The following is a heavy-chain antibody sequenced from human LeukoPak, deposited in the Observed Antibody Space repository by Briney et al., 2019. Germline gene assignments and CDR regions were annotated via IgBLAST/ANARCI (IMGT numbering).Heavy chain of an antibody. CDR2: ISSSSSYI. V-gene: IGHV3-21*04. Sequence: GGTLRLSCAASGFTFSNYGLSWVRQAPGKGLEWVSSISSSSSYIYYADSVKGRFTISRDNAKNSLYLQMNSLRAEDTAVYYCARSRYSSGWSGHNWFDPWGQGTLVTVSS. CDR1: GFTFSNYG. D-gene: IGHD6-19*01. CDR3: ARSRYSSGWSGHNWFDP. J-gene: IGHJ5*02.